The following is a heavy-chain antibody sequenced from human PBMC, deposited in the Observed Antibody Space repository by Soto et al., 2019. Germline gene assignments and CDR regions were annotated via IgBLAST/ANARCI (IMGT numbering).Heavy chain of an antibody. CDR3: ARDYGEGLDD. D-gene: IGHD3-10*01. CDR1: GGSITSYD. CDR2: INYSGST. V-gene: IGHV4-59*01. Sequence: QVQLQESGPGLVKPSETLSLTCAVSGGSITSYDWSWIRQTPGKGLEWIGYINYSGSTNYSPSLKGRVTISIDTSKYQFSLNLSSVTAADTAVYYCARDYGEGLDDWGQGTLVTVSS. J-gene: IGHJ4*02.